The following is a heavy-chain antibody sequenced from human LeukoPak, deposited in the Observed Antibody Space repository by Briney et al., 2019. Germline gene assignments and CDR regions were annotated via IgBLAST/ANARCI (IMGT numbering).Heavy chain of an antibody. J-gene: IGHJ6*03. CDR1: GYTLTGYF. CDR2: IIPIFGTA. V-gene: IGHV1-69*05. CDR3: ARGFISSGYDIPYYYYYMDV. Sequence: ASVKVSCKASGYTLTGYFTGYYMHWVRQAPGQGLEWMGGIIPIFGTANYAQKFQGRVTITTDESTSTAYMELSSLRSEDTAVYYCARGFISSGYDIPYYYYYMDVWGKGTTVTVSS. D-gene: IGHD5-12*01.